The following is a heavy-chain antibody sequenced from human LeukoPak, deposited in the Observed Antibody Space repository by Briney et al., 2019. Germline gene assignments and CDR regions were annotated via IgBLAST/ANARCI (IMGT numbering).Heavy chain of an antibody. J-gene: IGHJ5*02. CDR1: GGSISSYY. D-gene: IGHD3-10*01. Sequence: SETLSLTCTVSGGSISSYYWSWIRQPPGKGLEWIGYIYYSGSTNYNPSLKSRVTISVDTSKNQFSLKLSSVTAADTAVYYCARVHRGTVWFGFNNWGQGTLVTVSS. V-gene: IGHV4-59*08. CDR2: IYYSGST. CDR3: ARVHRGTVWFGFNN.